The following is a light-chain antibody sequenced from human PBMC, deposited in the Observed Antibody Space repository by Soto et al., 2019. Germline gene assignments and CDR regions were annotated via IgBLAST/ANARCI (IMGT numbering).Light chain of an antibody. CDR3: QQYGSSPPIT. CDR2: GAS. J-gene: IGKJ5*01. CDR1: QSVISRY. Sequence: EIVLTQSPVTLSLSPGERATLSCRAVQSVISRYLAWYQQKPGQAPRLLIYGASSRATCIPDRFSGSGSGTDFTLTISRLEPEDCAVYYCQQYGSSPPITFGQGTRLEI. V-gene: IGKV3-20*01.